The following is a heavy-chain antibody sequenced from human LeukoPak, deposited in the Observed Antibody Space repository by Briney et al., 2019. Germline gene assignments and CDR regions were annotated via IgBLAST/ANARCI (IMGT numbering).Heavy chain of an antibody. J-gene: IGHJ2*01. Sequence: GTSVKVSCKASGFTFTSSAMQWVRQARGQRLEWIGWIVVGSGNTNYAQKFQERVTITRDMSTSTAYMELSSLRSEDTAVYYCARVRITEQWLSSPGANFDLWGRGTLVTVSS. V-gene: IGHV1-58*02. CDR2: IVVGSGNT. CDR3: ARVRITEQWLSSPGANFDL. CDR1: GFTFTSSA. D-gene: IGHD6-19*01.